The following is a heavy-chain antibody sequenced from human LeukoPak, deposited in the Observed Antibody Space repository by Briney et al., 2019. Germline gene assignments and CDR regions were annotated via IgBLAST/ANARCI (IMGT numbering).Heavy chain of an antibody. J-gene: IGHJ4*02. Sequence: SETLSLTCTVSGASVSGYFWSWIRQPAGKGLEWIGRVYTSGSTNYNPSLKSRVTMSLDTSKNQFSLKLSSVTAADTAVYYCARVLVWFGDLSLGYWGQGSLVTVS. V-gene: IGHV4-4*07. D-gene: IGHD3-10*01. CDR3: ARVLVWFGDLSLGY. CDR1: GASVSGYF. CDR2: VYTSGST.